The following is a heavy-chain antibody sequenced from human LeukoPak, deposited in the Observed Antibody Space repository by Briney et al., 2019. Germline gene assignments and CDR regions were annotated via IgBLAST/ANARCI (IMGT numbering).Heavy chain of an antibody. Sequence: VKVSCKASXYTFTIXDINWVRQAPGQGVEWMRWMNPNSANTGYPQNFQGRPTMTTNPSISTAYMELSSLRSEDTAVYYCARGLIRSTLFYYWGQGTLVTVSS. V-gene: IGHV1-8*01. CDR1: XYTFTIXD. CDR3: ARGLIRSTLFYY. J-gene: IGHJ4*02. D-gene: IGHD3-16*01. CDR2: MNPNSANT.